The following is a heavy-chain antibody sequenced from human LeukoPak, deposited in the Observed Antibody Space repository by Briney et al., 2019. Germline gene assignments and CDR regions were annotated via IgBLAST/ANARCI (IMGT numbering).Heavy chain of an antibody. CDR2: IYYSGST. Sequence: SETLSLTCTVSGGSISSYYWSWIRQPPGKGLEWIGYIYYSGSTNYNPSLKSRVTISVDTSKNQFSLKLSSVTAADTAVYYCARDPSDWYDYWGQGTLVTVSP. CDR3: ARDPSDWYDY. J-gene: IGHJ4*02. V-gene: IGHV4-59*01. CDR1: GGSISSYY. D-gene: IGHD6-19*01.